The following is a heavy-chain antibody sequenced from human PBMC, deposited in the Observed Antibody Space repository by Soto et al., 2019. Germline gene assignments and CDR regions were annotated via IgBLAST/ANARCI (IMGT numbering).Heavy chain of an antibody. CDR3: ARCSLVVVPAPGFDP. V-gene: IGHV4-38-2*01. Sequence: SETLSLTCAVSGDSIIGIYHWAWIRQPPGRSLEWIACIFHTGTTYYTPSLKSRVTISVDTSKNQFSLKLSSVSAADTALYYCARCSLVVVPAPGFDPWGRGTLVTVS. J-gene: IGHJ5*02. D-gene: IGHD2-2*01. CDR2: IFHTGTT. CDR1: GDSIIGIYH.